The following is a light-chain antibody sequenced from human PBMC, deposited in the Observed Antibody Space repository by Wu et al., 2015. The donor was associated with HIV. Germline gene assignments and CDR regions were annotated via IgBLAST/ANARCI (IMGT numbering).Light chain of an antibody. CDR3: QQSCSAPYT. V-gene: IGKV1-39*01. J-gene: IGKJ2*01. Sequence: DIQMTQSPSSLSASVGDRVSITCRASQSIGNYLNWYQQKLGKAPKLLIYAASSLQGGVPSGFSGSGSGTDFTLTITSLQPEDVATYYCQQSCSAPYTFGQGTKLEIK. CDR2: AAS. CDR1: QSIGNY.